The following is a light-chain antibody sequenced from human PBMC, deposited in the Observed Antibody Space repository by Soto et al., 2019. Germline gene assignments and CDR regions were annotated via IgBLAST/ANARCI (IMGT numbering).Light chain of an antibody. J-gene: IGKJ5*01. CDR1: QSVNST. CDR2: GAS. V-gene: IGKV3D-15*01. CDR3: KQYSSCNPT. Sequence: EIVMTHSPATLSVSPGDGATLSCRASQSVNSTLACSKKNPGQPPRLLMYGASTRPTAIQARFSGSGTGTDSTLNIISLQSEDSGVYYCKQYSSCNPTF.